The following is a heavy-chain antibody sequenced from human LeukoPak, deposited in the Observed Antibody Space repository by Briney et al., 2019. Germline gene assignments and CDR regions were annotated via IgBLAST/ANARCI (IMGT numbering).Heavy chain of an antibody. V-gene: IGHV3-33*01. CDR2: IWGDGSNT. CDR3: ARAYCGSCSPGTH. Sequence: PGGSLRLSCAASGFTFSSHGMHWVRQAPGKGLEWVAVIWGDGSNTFYAGSVKGRFTISRDNSKNTLYLQMNSLRAEDTAVYYCARAYCGSCSPGTHWGQGTLVTVSS. D-gene: IGHD2-15*01. CDR1: GFTFSSHG. J-gene: IGHJ4*02.